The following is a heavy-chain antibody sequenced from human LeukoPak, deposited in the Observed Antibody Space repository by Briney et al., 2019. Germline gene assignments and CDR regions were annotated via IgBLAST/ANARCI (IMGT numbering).Heavy chain of an antibody. V-gene: IGHV4-59*01. Sequence: KPSETLSLTCTVSGGSISSYYWSWIRQPPGKGLEWIAYMYYSGSTNYNPFLKSRVTISVDTSKNQFSLKLSSVTAADTAVYYCARDDGYNFWYFDYWGQGTLVTVSS. CDR3: ARDDGYNFWYFDY. D-gene: IGHD5-24*01. CDR1: GGSISSYY. CDR2: MYYSGST. J-gene: IGHJ4*02.